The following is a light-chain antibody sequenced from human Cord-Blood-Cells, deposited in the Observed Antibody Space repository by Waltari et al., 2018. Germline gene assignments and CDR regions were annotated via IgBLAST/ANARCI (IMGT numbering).Light chain of an antibody. CDR3: CSYAGSYTYV. J-gene: IGLJ1*01. Sequence: QSALTQPRSVSGSPGQSVTLTCTGTSSDVCGYNYVSWYQQHPGKAPKRMIYGVSKRPSGVPDRFSGSQSGNTASLTISGLQAEDEADYYCCSYAGSYTYVFGTGTKVTVL. V-gene: IGLV2-11*01. CDR1: SSDVCGYNY. CDR2: GVS.